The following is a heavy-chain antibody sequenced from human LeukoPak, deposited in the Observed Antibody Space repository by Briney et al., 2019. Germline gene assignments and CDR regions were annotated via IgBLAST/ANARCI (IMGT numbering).Heavy chain of an antibody. Sequence: SETLSLTCTVSGGSITSSYWSWIRQSPGKGLEWIGYIHYTGSTNYNPSLKSRVTMLIDTSKDQFSLKLSSVTAADTAVYYCARGRYSAGDNWFDPWGQGTLVTVSS. V-gene: IGHV4-59*13. J-gene: IGHJ5*02. CDR2: IHYTGST. D-gene: IGHD3-9*01. CDR1: GGSITSSY. CDR3: ARGRYSAGDNWFDP.